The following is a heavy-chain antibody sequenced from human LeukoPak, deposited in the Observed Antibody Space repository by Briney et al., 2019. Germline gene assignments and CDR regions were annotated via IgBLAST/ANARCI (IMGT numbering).Heavy chain of an antibody. CDR1: GFTVSSNY. CDR3: ARDSTGELLNFDY. V-gene: IGHV3-53*01. Sequence: GGSLRLSCTASGFTVSSNYMSWVRQAPGKGLEWVSVIYSGGSTYYADSVKGRFTISRDNSKNTLYLQMNSLRAEDTAVYYCARDSTGELLNFDYWGQGTLVTVSS. J-gene: IGHJ4*02. CDR2: IYSGGST. D-gene: IGHD1-26*01.